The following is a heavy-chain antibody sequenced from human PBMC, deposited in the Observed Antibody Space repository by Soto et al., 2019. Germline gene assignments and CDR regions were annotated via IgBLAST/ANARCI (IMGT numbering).Heavy chain of an antibody. CDR1: GYPFSDNQ. D-gene: IGHD4-4*01. CDR2: INPKSDDT. V-gene: IGHV1-2*02. CDR3: ARKHSLDYIRWGLDP. J-gene: IGHJ5*02. Sequence: ASVKVSCKASGYPFSDNQIHWLRRAPGQGLEWMGRINPKSDDTNYAQKFQGRVTMTRDTSIDTAYLELTGLTSDDTATYYCARKHSLDYIRWGLDPWGQGTLVTVPQ.